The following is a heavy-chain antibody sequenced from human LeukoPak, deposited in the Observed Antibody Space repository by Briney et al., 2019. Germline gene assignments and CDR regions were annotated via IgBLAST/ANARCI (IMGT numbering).Heavy chain of an antibody. CDR1: GFTLGSHW. CDR2: ISSDGSST. CDR3: ARISLSGWANDY. V-gene: IGHV3-74*01. D-gene: IGHD6-19*01. J-gene: IGHJ4*02. Sequence: SGGSLRLSCAASGFTLGSHWMHWVRQAPGKGLVWVTRISSDGSSTRYADPVKGRFTISRDNAKNTLYLQMSSLRAEDTALYYCARISLSGWANDYWGQGTLVSVSS.